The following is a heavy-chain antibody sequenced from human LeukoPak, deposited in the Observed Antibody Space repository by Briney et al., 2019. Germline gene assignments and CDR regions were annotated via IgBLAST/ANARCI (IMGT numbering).Heavy chain of an antibody. J-gene: IGHJ5*02. D-gene: IGHD2-2*01. CDR3: ATSRDIVVVPGDNWFDP. V-gene: IGHV1-24*01. CDR1: GYTLTELS. CDR2: FDPEDGET. Sequence: GASVKVSCKVSGYTLTELSMHWVRQAPGKGLEWMGGFDPEDGETICAQKFQGRVTMTEDTSTDTAYMELSSLRSEDTAVYYCATSRDIVVVPGDNWFDPWGQGTLVTVSS.